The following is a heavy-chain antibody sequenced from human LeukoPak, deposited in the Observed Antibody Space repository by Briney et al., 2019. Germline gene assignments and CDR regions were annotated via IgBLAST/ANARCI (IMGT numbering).Heavy chain of an antibody. CDR2: ISSGSDYI. D-gene: IGHD6-6*01. J-gene: IGHJ4*02. CDR3: ARSTPPRSSGEY. V-gene: IGHV3-21*01. Sequence: GGSLRLSCAASGFTFSSYSMNWLRQAPGKGLEWVSSISSGSDYIYHADSVKGRFTISRDNAKNSLYLQMNSLRADDTAVYYCARSTPPRSSGEYWGQATLVTVSS. CDR1: GFTFSSYS.